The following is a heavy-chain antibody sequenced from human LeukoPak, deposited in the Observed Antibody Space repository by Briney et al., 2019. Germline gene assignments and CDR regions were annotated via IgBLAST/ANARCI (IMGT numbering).Heavy chain of an antibody. CDR1: GFTYSSYA. CDR2: ISGSGGST. J-gene: IGHJ4*02. V-gene: IGHV3-23*01. D-gene: IGHD4-17*01. Sequence: PGGSLRLSCAASGFTYSSYAMSWVRQAPGKGLEWVSAISGSGGSTYYADSVKGRFTIPRDNSKNTLYLQMDSLRAEDTAVYYCVNEAYYGDFFDYWGQGTLVTVSS. CDR3: VNEAYYGDFFDY.